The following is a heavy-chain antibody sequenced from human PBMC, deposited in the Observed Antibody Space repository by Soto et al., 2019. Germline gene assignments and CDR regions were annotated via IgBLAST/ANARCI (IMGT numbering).Heavy chain of an antibody. CDR2: IYYSGST. CDR1: GGSVSSTSYY. Sequence: SETLSLTCSVSGGSVSSTSYYWSWIRQHPGKGLEWIGYIYYSGSTYYNPSLKSRVTISVDTSKNQFSLKLSSVTAADTAVYYCARARVGYSGYDPDYYYYMDVWGKGTTVTVSS. J-gene: IGHJ6*03. CDR3: ARARVGYSGYDPDYYYYMDV. V-gene: IGHV4-31*03. D-gene: IGHD5-12*01.